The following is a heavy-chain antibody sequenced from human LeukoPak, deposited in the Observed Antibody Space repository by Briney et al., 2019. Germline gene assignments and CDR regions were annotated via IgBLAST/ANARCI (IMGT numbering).Heavy chain of an antibody. CDR2: INHSGST. CDR3: ARDDYSNYYYYGMDV. Sequence: PSETLSLTCAVYGGSFSGYYWSWIRQPPGKGLEWIGEINHSGSTNYNPSLKSRVTISVDTSKNQFSLKLGSVTAADTAVYYCARDDYSNYYYYGMDVWGQGTTVTVSS. D-gene: IGHD4-11*01. CDR1: GGSFSGYY. J-gene: IGHJ6*02. V-gene: IGHV4-34*01.